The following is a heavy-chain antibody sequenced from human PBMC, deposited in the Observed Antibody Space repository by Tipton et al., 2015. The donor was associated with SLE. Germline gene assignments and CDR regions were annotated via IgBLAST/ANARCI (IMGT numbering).Heavy chain of an antibody. J-gene: IGHJ3*02. D-gene: IGHD7-27*01. V-gene: IGHV4-59*12. CDR2: IYYSGGT. Sequence: TLSLTCTVSGGSISSYYWSWIRQPPGKGLEWIGSIYYSGGTYYNPSLKSRVTISVDTSKNQFSLKLSSVTAADAAVYYCATRFLTGDLGDAFDIWGQGTMVTVSS. CDR3: ATRFLTGDLGDAFDI. CDR1: GGSISSYY.